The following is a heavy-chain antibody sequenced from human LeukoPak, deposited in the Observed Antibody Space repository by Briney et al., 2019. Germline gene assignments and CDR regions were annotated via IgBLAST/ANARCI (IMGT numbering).Heavy chain of an antibody. CDR1: GFTFSSYA. Sequence: GGSVRLSCAASGFTFSSYAMSWVRQAPGKGLEWVSGISGSGSSTHYADSVKDRFTISRDNSKNTLYLQMNSLRAEDTAVYYCAKETVVVVAATPDAFDIWGQGTMVTVSS. J-gene: IGHJ3*02. D-gene: IGHD2-15*01. CDR3: AKETVVVVAATPDAFDI. V-gene: IGHV3-23*01. CDR2: ISGSGSST.